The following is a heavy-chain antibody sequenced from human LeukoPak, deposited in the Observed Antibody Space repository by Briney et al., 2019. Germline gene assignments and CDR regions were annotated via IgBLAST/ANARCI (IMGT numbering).Heavy chain of an antibody. Sequence: SETLSLTCTVSGGSISSYYWSWIRQPPGKGLEWIGFIYYDGSTSHYTPSLKSRVTMFVDTAKNHFSLNLSSVTAADTAVYYCAGQGGGVALDYWGQGMLVTVSS. CDR3: AGQGGGVALDY. CDR1: GGSISSYY. D-gene: IGHD2-8*01. J-gene: IGHJ4*02. CDR2: IYYDGST. V-gene: IGHV4-59*04.